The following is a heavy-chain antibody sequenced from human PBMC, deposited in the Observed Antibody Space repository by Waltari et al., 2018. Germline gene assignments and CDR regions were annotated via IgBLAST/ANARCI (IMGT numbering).Heavy chain of an antibody. CDR2: ISYNGGTK. Sequence: EVQLVESGGGWVQPGRSLRLSCLTSGFTFDDYAMHWVRQAPGKGLECVSGISYNGGTKGYADSVNGRFTISRDNTKNSLYLQMNSLRREDTALYYCARDQDYNFWRGMDVWGQGTTVIVSS. V-gene: IGHV3-9*01. CDR1: GFTFDDYA. D-gene: IGHD3-3*01. CDR3: ARDQDYNFWRGMDV. J-gene: IGHJ6*02.